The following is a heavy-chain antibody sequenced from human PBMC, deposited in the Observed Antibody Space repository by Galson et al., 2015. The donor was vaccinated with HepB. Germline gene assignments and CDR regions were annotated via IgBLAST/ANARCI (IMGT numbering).Heavy chain of an antibody. V-gene: IGHV3-33*01. D-gene: IGHD3-22*01. Sequence: LRLSCAASGFTFSSYGMHWVRQAPGKGLEWVAVIWYDGSNKYYADSVKGRFTISRDDSKNTLYLQMNSLRAEDTAVYYCAREDSSGYLLDYWGQGTLVTVSS. J-gene: IGHJ4*02. CDR3: AREDSSGYLLDY. CDR2: IWYDGSNK. CDR1: GFTFSSYG.